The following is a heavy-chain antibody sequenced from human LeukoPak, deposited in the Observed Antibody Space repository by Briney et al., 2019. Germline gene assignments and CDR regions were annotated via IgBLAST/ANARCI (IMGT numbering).Heavy chain of an antibody. J-gene: IGHJ3*02. V-gene: IGHV3-48*03. CDR3: ARREYYYDSSGQRDAFDI. CDR1: GFTFSSYE. CDR2: ISTSGTTI. D-gene: IGHD3-22*01. Sequence: GGSLRLSCAASGFTFSSYEMNWVRQAPGKGLEWVSYISTSGTTINYADSVKGRFTISRDNAKNSLYLQMKSLRAEDTAVYYCARREYYYDSSGQRDAFDIWGQGTMDIVSS.